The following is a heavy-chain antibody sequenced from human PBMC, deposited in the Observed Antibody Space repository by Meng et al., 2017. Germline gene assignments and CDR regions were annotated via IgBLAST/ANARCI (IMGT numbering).Heavy chain of an antibody. Sequence: SLKISCAASGFTFDDYAMHWVRQAPGKGLEWVSGISWNSGSIGYADSVKGRFTISRDNAKNSLYLQMNSLRAEDTALYYCTTEGYSSGWYVCYWGQGTLVTVSS. CDR2: ISWNSGSI. D-gene: IGHD6-19*01. CDR1: GFTFDDYA. J-gene: IGHJ4*02. CDR3: TTEGYSSGWYVCY. V-gene: IGHV3-9*01.